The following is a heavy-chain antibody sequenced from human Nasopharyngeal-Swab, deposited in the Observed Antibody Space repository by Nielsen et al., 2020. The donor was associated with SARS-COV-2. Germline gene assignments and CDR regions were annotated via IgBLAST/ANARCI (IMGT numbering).Heavy chain of an antibody. CDR3: ARISGWSGYYLYYYYYMDV. V-gene: IGHV4-4*07. CDR1: GGSISSYY. J-gene: IGHJ6*03. CDR2: IYTSGST. D-gene: IGHD3-3*01. Sequence: SETLSLTCTVSGGSISSYYWSWIRQPAGKGLEWIGRIYTSGSTNYNPSLKSRVTMSVDTSKNQFSLKLSSVTAADTAVYYCARISGWSGYYLYYYYYMDVWGKGTTVTVSS.